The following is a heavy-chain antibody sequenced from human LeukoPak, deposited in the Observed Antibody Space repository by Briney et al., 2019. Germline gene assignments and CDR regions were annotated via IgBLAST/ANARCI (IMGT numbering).Heavy chain of an antibody. J-gene: IGHJ4*02. CDR3: ATAVASSSGWYADY. CDR2: ISSSSSYI. CDR1: GFTFSSYS. D-gene: IGHD6-19*01. Sequence: GGSLRLSCAASGFTFSSYSMNWVRQAPGKGLEWVSSISSSSSYIYYADSVKGRFTVSRDNSKNTLYLQMNSLRAEDTAVYYCATAVASSSGWYADYWGQGTLVTVSS. V-gene: IGHV3-21*01.